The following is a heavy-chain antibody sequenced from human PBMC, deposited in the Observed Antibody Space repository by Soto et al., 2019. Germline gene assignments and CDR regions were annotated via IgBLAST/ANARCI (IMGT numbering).Heavy chain of an antibody. V-gene: IGHV3-33*01. CDR3: ARDATAYGGNDNWFDP. CDR2: IWYDGSNK. Sequence: GGSLRLSCAASGFTFSSYGMHWVRQAPGKGLEWVAVIWYDGSNKYYADSVKGRFTISRDNSKNTLYLQMNSLRAEDTAVYYCARDATAYGGNDNWFDPWGQGTLVTVS. D-gene: IGHD4-17*01. J-gene: IGHJ5*02. CDR1: GFTFSSYG.